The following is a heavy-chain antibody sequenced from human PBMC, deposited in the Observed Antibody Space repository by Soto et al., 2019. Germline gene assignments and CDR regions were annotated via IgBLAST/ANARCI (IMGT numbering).Heavy chain of an antibody. CDR1: GFTFSNYW. D-gene: IGHD3-10*01. J-gene: IGHJ4*02. Sequence: EVQLVESGGGLVQPGGSLRLSCAASGFTFSNYWMSWVRQAPGKGLEWVANIKEDGSERNYVDSVKGRFIISRDNANNSLYLQLNSLRAEDTAVYYCARAGSENDYWGQGTLVTVSS. CDR2: IKEDGSER. V-gene: IGHV3-7*05. CDR3: ARAGSENDY.